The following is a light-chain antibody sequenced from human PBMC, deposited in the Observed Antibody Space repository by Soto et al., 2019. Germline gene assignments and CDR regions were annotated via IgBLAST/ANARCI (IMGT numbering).Light chain of an antibody. CDR2: DAS. CDR1: QSVSSSY. CDR3: QQYGSSPET. J-gene: IGKJ1*01. V-gene: IGKV3D-20*01. Sequence: ETVLTQSPATLSLSPGERATLSCGASQSVSSSYLAWYQQNPGLAPRLLIYDASSRATGIPDRFSGSGSGTDVTLTTSRLEPEDFAVDYCQQYGSSPETFGQGTRVEIK.